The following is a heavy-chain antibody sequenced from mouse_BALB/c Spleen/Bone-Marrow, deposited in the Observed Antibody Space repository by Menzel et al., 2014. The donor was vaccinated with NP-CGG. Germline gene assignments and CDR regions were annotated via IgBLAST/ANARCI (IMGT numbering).Heavy chain of an antibody. CDR2: IFPGDSTT. J-gene: IGHJ1*01. D-gene: IGHD1-2*01. CDR1: GNTFTSYD. CDR3: VRSRLRDWYFDV. V-gene: IGHV1S56*01. Sequence: QVQLKESGVELVKPGALVKLSCKASGNTFTSYDINWVRQRPEQGLEWIGWIFPGDSTTKYNEKFKGKATLSTDKSSSTVHMQLSRLTSEDSVVYFCVRSRLRDWYFDVWGAGATVTISS.